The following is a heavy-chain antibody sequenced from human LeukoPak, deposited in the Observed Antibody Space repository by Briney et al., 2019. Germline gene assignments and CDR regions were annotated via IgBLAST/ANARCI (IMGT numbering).Heavy chain of an antibody. CDR2: IYHSGST. Sequence: PSQTLSLTCTVSGGSISSGGYYWSWIRQPPGKGLEWIGYIYHSGSTYYNPSLKSRVTISVDRSKNQFSLRLSSVTAADTAVYYCARDALVRGAYYYMDVWGKGTTVTVSS. D-gene: IGHD3-10*01. CDR3: ARDALVRGAYYYMDV. J-gene: IGHJ6*03. CDR1: GGSISSGGYY. V-gene: IGHV4-30-2*01.